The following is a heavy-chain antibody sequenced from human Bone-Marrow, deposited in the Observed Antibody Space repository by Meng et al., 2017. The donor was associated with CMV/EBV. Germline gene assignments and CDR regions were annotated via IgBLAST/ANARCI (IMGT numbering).Heavy chain of an antibody. Sequence: GGSLRLSCAASGFTFSSYWMSWVRQAPGKGLEWVANIKQDGSEKYYVDSVKGRFTISRDNAKNSLYLQMNSLRAEDTAVYYCARVNSSGSGWYNYYYYYGMDVWGQGTTVTGSS. CDR2: IKQDGSEK. D-gene: IGHD6-19*01. CDR1: GFTFSSYW. V-gene: IGHV3-7*01. CDR3: ARVNSSGSGWYNYYYYYGMDV. J-gene: IGHJ6*01.